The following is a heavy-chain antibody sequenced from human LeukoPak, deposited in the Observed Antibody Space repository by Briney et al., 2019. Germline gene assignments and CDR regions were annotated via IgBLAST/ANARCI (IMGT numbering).Heavy chain of an antibody. D-gene: IGHD1-26*01. CDR1: GGSISSSSYY. CDR3: ARYIGGSGTYYFDH. J-gene: IGHJ4*02. Sequence: SETLSLTCTDSGGSISSSSYYWGWIRQPPGKGLEWIGSMYYSGAAYFNLSLKSRVTISVDTSKNQFSLKLISVTAADTAVYYCARYIGGSGTYYFDHWGQGTLVTVSS. CDR2: MYYSGAA. V-gene: IGHV4-39*01.